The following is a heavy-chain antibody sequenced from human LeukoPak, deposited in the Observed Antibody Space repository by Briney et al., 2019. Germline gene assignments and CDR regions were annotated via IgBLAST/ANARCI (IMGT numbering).Heavy chain of an antibody. D-gene: IGHD1-26*01. CDR3: ARDGQFYVVGASQFDY. CDR1: GFTFSSYS. J-gene: IGHJ4*02. V-gene: IGHV3-48*01. CDR2: ISSSSSTI. Sequence: PGGSLRLSCAASGFTFSSYSMNWVRQAPGKGLEWVSYISSSSSTIYYADSVKGRFTISRDNAKNSLYLQMNSLRAEDTAVYYCARDGQFYVVGASQFDYWGQGTLVTVSS.